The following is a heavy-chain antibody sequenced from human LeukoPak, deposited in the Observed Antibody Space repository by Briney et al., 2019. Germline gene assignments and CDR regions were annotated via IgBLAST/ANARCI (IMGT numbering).Heavy chain of an antibody. CDR1: GFTFSSYE. CDR2: ISSGSTI. V-gene: IGHV3-48*03. J-gene: IGHJ6*04. D-gene: IGHD3-10*02. CDR3: AELGIAMIGGV. Sequence: GSLRLSCAASGFTFSSYEMNWVRQAPGKGLEWVSYISSGSTIYYADSVKGRFTISRDNAKNSLYLQMNSLGAEDTAVYYCAELGIAMIGGVWGKGTTVTISS.